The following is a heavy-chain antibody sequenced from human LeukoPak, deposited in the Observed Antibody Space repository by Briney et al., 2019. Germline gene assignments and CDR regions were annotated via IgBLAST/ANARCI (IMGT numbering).Heavy chain of an antibody. Sequence: SETLSLTCTVSGVSISSSNSYWGWIRQPPGKGLEWIGYIYYSGSTSYNPSLKSRVTISVDTSKNQFSLKLSSVTAADTAVYYCAASIAARQGFWGQGTLVTVSS. CDR1: GVSISSSNSY. J-gene: IGHJ4*02. V-gene: IGHV4-61*05. D-gene: IGHD6-6*01. CDR3: AASIAARQGF. CDR2: IYYSGST.